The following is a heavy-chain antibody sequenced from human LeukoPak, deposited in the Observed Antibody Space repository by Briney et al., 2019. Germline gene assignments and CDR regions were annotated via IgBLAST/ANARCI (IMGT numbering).Heavy chain of an antibody. CDR1: GGTFSNSG. CDR3: ARERLARFPYFDY. D-gene: IGHD3-3*01. V-gene: IGHV1-69*06. Sequence: SVKVSCKTSGGTFSNSGISWVRLAPGQGPEWMGGIIPVFGTPNYAQKFQGRLTITADRSTTTAYMELSSLTSDDTAVYYCARERLARFPYFDYWGQGTLVAVSS. J-gene: IGHJ4*02. CDR2: IIPVFGTP.